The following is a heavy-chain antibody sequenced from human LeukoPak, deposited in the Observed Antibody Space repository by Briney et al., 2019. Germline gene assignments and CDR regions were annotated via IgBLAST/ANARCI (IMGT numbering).Heavy chain of an antibody. CDR2: ISYDGSNK. CDR1: GFTFSSYG. J-gene: IGHJ4*02. V-gene: IGHV3-30*18. Sequence: GGSLRLSCAASGFTFSSYGMHWVRQAPGKRLEWVADISYDGSNKYYADSVKGRFTISRDNSKNTLYLQMNSLRAEDTAVYYCAKDQGYEEAMTRGYFDYWGQGTLVTVSS. CDR3: AKDQGYEEAMTRGYFDY. D-gene: IGHD2-2*01.